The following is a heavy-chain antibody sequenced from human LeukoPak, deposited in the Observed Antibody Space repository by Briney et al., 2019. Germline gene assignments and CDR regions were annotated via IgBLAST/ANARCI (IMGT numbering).Heavy chain of an antibody. J-gene: IGHJ3*02. CDR1: GGSISSYY. CDR2: IYYGGST. V-gene: IGHV4-59*01. Sequence: PSETLSLTCTVSGGSISSYYWSWIRQPPGKGLEWIGYIYYGGSTNYNPSLKSRVTISVDTSKNQFSLKLSSVTAADTAVYYCARGGELLRDHAFDIWGQGTMVTVSS. D-gene: IGHD3-10*01. CDR3: ARGGELLRDHAFDI.